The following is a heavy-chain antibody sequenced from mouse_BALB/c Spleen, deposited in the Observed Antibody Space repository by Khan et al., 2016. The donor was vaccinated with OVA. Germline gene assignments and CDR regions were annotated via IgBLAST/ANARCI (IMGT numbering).Heavy chain of an antibody. J-gene: IGHJ4*01. CDR2: IWGGGGT. V-gene: IGHV2-6-4*01. Sequence: QVQLKDSGPGLVAPSQSLSITCTVSGFSLSRYNIHWVRQPPGKGLEWLGMIWGGGGTDYNSTLKSRLSISKDNSKSQVFLKMNSRQTDDSAMYYCARAYYRYDGYYAMDYWGQGTSVTVSS. CDR1: GFSLSRYN. CDR3: ARAYYRYDGYYAMDY. D-gene: IGHD2-14*01.